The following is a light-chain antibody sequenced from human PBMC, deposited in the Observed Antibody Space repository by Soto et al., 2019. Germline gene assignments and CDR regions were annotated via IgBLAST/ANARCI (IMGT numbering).Light chain of an antibody. J-gene: IGLJ3*02. CDR1: SSNIGAGYD. Sequence: QSVLTQPPSVSGAPGQSGTISCTGSSSNIGAGYDVHWYQQLPGTAPKLLIYGNSNRPSGVPDRFSGSKSGTSASLAITGLQAEDEADYYCQSYDSSLGEVFGGGTKLTVL. CDR2: GNS. CDR3: QSYDSSLGEV. V-gene: IGLV1-40*01.